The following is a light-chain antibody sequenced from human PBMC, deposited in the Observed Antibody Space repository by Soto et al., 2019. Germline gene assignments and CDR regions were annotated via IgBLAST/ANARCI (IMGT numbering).Light chain of an antibody. CDR2: DGA. Sequence: DIQMTQSPSTLSASVGDRVTMTCRASQSIGSWLAWYQHKPGRAPKLLIFDGARLESGVPSRFSGSGSGTEFTFTISSLQPEDFATYYCQQYNKFSPTFGQGTRWISN. J-gene: IGKJ1*01. V-gene: IGKV1-5*01. CDR1: QSIGSW. CDR3: QQYNKFSPT.